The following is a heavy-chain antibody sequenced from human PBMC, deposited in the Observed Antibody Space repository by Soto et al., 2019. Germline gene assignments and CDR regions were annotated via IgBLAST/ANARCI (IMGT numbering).Heavy chain of an antibody. Sequence: QVQLVQSGDEVRKPGSSVKVSCKASGYIFVNYGIACVRQAPGQGLEWMGWISPYSGNTHYASTIQGRLTMTTDTYTSTAYMDLGSLTSDDTSVYYCAMVDNYVTPPPQDVWGQGTTVTVSS. CDR2: ISPYSGNT. D-gene: IGHD3-16*01. V-gene: IGHV1-18*01. CDR3: AMVDNYVTPPPQDV. J-gene: IGHJ6*02. CDR1: GYIFVNYG.